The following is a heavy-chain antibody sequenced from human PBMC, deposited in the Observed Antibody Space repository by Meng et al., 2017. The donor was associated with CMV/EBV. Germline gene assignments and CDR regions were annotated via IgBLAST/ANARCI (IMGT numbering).Heavy chain of an antibody. Sequence: GGSLRLSCAAPGFAFREHGMTWVRQAPGKWMEWVAGMNWNGDGTGYAVSVKGRFTICRDNAKNSLYLQMNSLRAEDTAVYYCTRAAYYDFWSGYQNQADAVDIWGQGTVVTVSS. D-gene: IGHD3-3*01. V-gene: IGHV3-20*04. CDR1: GFAFREHG. J-gene: IGHJ3*02. CDR3: TRAAYYDFWSGYQNQADAVDI. CDR2: MNWNGDGT.